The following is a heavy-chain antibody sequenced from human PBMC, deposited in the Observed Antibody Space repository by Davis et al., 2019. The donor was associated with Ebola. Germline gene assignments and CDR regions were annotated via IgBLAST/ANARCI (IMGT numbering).Heavy chain of an antibody. CDR1: GYTFTSYD. D-gene: IGHD3-22*01. CDR2: MNPNSGNT. J-gene: IGHJ3*02. V-gene: IGHV1-8*01. Sequence: AASVKVSCKASGYTFTSYDINWVRQATGQGLEWMGWMNPNSGNTGYAQKFQGWVTMTRDTSISTAYMELSRLRSDDTAVYYCARGLGYYDSSGYLGAFDIWGQGTMVTVSS. CDR3: ARGLGYYDSSGYLGAFDI.